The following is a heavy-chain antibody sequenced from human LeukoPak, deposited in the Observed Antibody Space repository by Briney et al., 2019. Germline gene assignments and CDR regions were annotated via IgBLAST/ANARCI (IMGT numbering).Heavy chain of an antibody. J-gene: IGHJ4*02. V-gene: IGHV3-23*01. D-gene: IGHD6-19*01. CDR2: MSGSGGST. Sequence: GGSLRLSCAASGFTFSNYDMSWVRQAPGKGLEWVSSMSGSGGSTYYADSVKGRFTISRDNSKNTLYLQMNNLRAEDTALYYCAKNQGQWLVPVDYWGQRTLVTVSS. CDR1: GFTFSNYD. CDR3: AKNQGQWLVPVDY.